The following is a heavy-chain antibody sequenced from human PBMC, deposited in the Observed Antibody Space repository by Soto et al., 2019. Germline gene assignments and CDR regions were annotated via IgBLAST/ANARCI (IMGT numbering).Heavy chain of an antibody. J-gene: IGHJ4*02. V-gene: IGHV2-5*02. CDR3: AHRLGYCSSTSCYSGPFDY. CDR1: GFSLSTSGVG. CDR2: IYWDDDK. Sequence: SGPTLVNPPQTLTLTCTFSGFSLSTSGVGVGWIRQPPGKALEWLALIYWDDDKRYSPSLKSRLTITKDTSKNQVVLTMTNMDPVDTATYYCAHRLGYCSSTSCYSGPFDYWGQGTLVTVSS. D-gene: IGHD2-2*01.